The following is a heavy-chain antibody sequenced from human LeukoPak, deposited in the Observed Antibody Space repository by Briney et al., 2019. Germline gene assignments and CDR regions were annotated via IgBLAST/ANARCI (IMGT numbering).Heavy chain of an antibody. CDR1: GFTFSNND. Sequence: GGSLRLSCAVSGFTFSNNDMNWVRQAPAKGLEWVSYISSSGSTIYYADSVRCRFTVSRDNAGNSLYLHMNSLRAEDTAVYYCARENANMVAVTRYYYGIDVWGQGTTVSVSS. D-gene: IGHD3-10*01. CDR2: ISSSGSTI. J-gene: IGHJ6*02. CDR3: ARENANMVAVTRYYYGIDV. V-gene: IGHV3-48*03.